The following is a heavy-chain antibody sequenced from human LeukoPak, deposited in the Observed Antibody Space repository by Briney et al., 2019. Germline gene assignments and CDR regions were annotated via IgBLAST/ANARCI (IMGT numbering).Heavy chain of an antibody. CDR2: INPNSGGT. Sequence: GASVKVSCKASGYTFTGYYMHWVRQAPGQGLEWMGWINPNSGGTNYAQKLQGRVTMTTDTSTSTAYMELRSLRSDDTAVYYCARYKREQLDPRVYYYYMDVWGKGTTVTVSS. D-gene: IGHD6-13*01. CDR1: GYTFTGYY. V-gene: IGHV1-2*02. J-gene: IGHJ6*03. CDR3: ARYKREQLDPRVYYYYMDV.